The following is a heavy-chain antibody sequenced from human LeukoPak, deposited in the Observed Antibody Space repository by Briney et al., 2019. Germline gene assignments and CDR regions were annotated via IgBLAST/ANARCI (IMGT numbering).Heavy chain of an antibody. Sequence: SVKVSCKASGGTFSSYAISWVRQAPGQGLEWMGGIIPIFGTANYAQKFQGRVTITTDESTSTAYMELSSLRSEDTAVYYCARDYPPQGAAAGTENWFDPWGQGTLVTVSS. V-gene: IGHV1-69*05. CDR3: ARDYPPQGAAAGTENWFDP. D-gene: IGHD6-13*01. CDR1: GGTFSSYA. J-gene: IGHJ5*02. CDR2: IIPIFGTA.